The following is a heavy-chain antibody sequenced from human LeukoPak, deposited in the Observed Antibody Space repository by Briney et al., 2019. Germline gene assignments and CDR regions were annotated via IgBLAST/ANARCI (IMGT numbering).Heavy chain of an antibody. CDR1: GFTVSSNY. CDR3: ARYPSDQFYFDY. V-gene: IGHV3-53*01. Sequence: GGSLRLSCAASGFTVSSNYMSWVPQAPGKGLECVSVIYSGGSTYYADFVKGRFTISRDNSKNTLYLQKNSVRAEDTPVYYCARYPSDQFYFDYWGQGALVTVSS. CDR2: IYSGGST. J-gene: IGHJ4*02. D-gene: IGHD5-24*01.